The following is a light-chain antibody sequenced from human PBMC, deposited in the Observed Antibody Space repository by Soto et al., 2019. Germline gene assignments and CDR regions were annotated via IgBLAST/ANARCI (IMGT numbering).Light chain of an antibody. V-gene: IGLV2-8*01. J-gene: IGLJ2*01. CDR1: SSDVGLYNY. CDR2: EVS. Sequence: QSALTQPPSASGSPGQSVTISCTGTSSDVGLYNYVSWYQQHPGKVPKLLIYEVSKRPSGVPDRFSGSKSGTSASLAISGLRSEDEADYYCGAWDDSLSGPAFGGGTKLTVL. CDR3: GAWDDSLSGPA.